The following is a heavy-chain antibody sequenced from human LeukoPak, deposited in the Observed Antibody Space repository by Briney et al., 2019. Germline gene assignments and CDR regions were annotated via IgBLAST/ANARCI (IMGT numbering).Heavy chain of an antibody. CDR1: GGSISSYY. J-gene: IGHJ3*02. CDR3: ARYIAVAGGGHDAFDI. V-gene: IGHV4-59*08. Sequence: SETLSLTCTVSGGSISSYYWSWIRQPPGKGLEWIGYIYYSGSTNYNPSLKSRVTISVDTSKNQFSLKLSSVTAADTAVYYCARYIAVAGGGHDAFDIWGQGTMVTVSS. CDR2: IYYSGST. D-gene: IGHD6-19*01.